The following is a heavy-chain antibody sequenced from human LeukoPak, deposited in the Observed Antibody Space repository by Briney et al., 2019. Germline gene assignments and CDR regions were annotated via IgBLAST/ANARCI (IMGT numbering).Heavy chain of an antibody. CDR3: ARRRDSSGYYSYYYYYYMDV. CDR2: IKQDGSEK. Sequence: GGSLRLSCAASGFTFSSYWMSWVRQAPGKGLEWVANIKQDGSEKYYVDSVKGRFTISRDNAKNSLYLQMNSLRAEDTAVYYCARRRDSSGYYSYYYYYYMDVWAKGPRSPSP. D-gene: IGHD3-22*01. V-gene: IGHV3-7*01. CDR1: GFTFSSYW. J-gene: IGHJ6*03.